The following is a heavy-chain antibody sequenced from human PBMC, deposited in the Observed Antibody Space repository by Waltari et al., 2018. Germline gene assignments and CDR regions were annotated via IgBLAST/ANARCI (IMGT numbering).Heavy chain of an antibody. CDR1: GFTFEDYP. CDR2: ISWDGGST. Sequence: EVQLVESGGVVVQPGGSLRLSCAASGFTFEDYPMHWVRQAPGKGLEWVSLISWDGGSTYYADSVKGRFTISRDNSKNSLYLQMNSLRTEDTALYYCAKDYGGENPFFDYWGQGTLVTVSS. J-gene: IGHJ4*02. V-gene: IGHV3-43*01. D-gene: IGHD4-17*01. CDR3: AKDYGGENPFFDY.